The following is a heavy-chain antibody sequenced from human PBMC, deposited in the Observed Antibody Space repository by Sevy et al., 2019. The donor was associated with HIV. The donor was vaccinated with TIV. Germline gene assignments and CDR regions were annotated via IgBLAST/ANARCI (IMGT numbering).Heavy chain of an antibody. CDR3: VRQIVRDGYDY. J-gene: IGHJ4*02. CDR2: MYYTGNT. D-gene: IGHD1-26*01. CDR1: GGSISSSNYY. V-gene: IGHV4-39*01. Sequence: SETLSLTCTVSGGSISSSNYYWDWIRQPPGKGLEWIGSMYYTGNTYYNPSLKSRVTISVDTSRNHFSLSLTSMTAADTAVYYCVRQIVRDGYDYWGQGTLVTVSS.